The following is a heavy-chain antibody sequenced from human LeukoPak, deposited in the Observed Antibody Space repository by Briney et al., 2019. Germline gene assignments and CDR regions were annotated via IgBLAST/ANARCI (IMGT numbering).Heavy chain of an antibody. CDR3: ARGLGYYDSSVGY. V-gene: IGHV4-59*11. CDR1: GGSISSHY. Sequence: PSETLSLTCTVSGGSISSHYWSWIRQPPGKGLEWIGYIYYSGSTNYNPSLKSRVTISVDTSKNQFSLKLSSVTAADTAVYYCARGLGYYDSSVGYWGQGTLVTVSS. J-gene: IGHJ4*02. CDR2: IYYSGST. D-gene: IGHD3-22*01.